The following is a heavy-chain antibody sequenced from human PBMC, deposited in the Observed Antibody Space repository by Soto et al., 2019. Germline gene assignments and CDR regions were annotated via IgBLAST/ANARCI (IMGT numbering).Heavy chain of an antibody. D-gene: IGHD6-13*01. CDR1: GGTFSSYA. J-gene: IGHJ3*02. CDR3: ARDGIAEGHSLDAFDI. Sequence: QVQLVQSGAEVQKPGSSVKVSCKASGGTFSSYAISWVRQAPGQGLEWTGGIVPIFGTANYAQKFQGRVTITADESTSTAYMELSSLRSEDTAVYYCARDGIAEGHSLDAFDIWGQGTMVTVSS. CDR2: IVPIFGTA. V-gene: IGHV1-69*01.